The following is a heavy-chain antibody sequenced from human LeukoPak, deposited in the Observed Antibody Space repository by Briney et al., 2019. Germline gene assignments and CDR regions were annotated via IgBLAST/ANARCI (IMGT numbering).Heavy chain of an antibody. J-gene: IGHJ6*03. V-gene: IGHV1-18*01. Sequence: ASVKVSCKASGYTFNLYGVNWVRQAPGQGLEWMVWISGFNGHTKYAQNLQDRVTMTTDTSTSTAYMELRSLRSDDTAVYYCARAWLRRKFYYYMDVWGKGTTVTVSS. D-gene: IGHD5-12*01. CDR3: ARAWLRRKFYYYMDV. CDR1: GYTFNLYG. CDR2: ISGFNGHT.